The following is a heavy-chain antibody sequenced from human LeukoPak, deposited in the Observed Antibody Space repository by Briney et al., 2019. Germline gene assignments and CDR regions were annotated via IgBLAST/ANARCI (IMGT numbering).Heavy chain of an antibody. CDR1: GFTFSSYA. CDR2: IKGSGGYT. J-gene: IGHJ3*02. CDR3: GRDPNGDYVGAFDM. D-gene: IGHD4-17*01. Sequence: GGSLRLSCAASGFTFSSYAMIWVRQSPGKGLEWVSAIKGSGGYTYYADSVKDRFTISRDNSKNTLYLQMNSLRAEDTAVYYCGRDPNGDYVGAFDMWGQGTGVTVSS. V-gene: IGHV3-23*01.